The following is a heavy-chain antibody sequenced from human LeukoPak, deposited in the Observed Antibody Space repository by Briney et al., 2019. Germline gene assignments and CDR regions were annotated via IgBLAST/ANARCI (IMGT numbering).Heavy chain of an antibody. CDR1: GFTFNSYW. CDR3: ASLRYYSNYI. J-gene: IGHJ4*02. V-gene: IGHV3-74*01. Sequence: GGSLRLSCAASGFTFNSYWLHWVRQAPGKGLVWVSRVNGDGSDTSYADSVKGRFTISRDNAKNSLYLQMNSLRDEDTAVYYCASLRYYSNYIWGQGTLVTVSS. CDR2: VNGDGSDT. D-gene: IGHD4-11*01.